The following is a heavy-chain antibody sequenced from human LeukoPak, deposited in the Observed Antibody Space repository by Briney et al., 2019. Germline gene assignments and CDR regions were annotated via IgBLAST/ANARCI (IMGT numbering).Heavy chain of an antibody. V-gene: IGHV1-2*02. J-gene: IGHJ5*02. CDR3: ARRYHDILTGYRTENWFAP. D-gene: IGHD3-9*01. CDR1: GYTFTDYY. CDR2: IIPNSGGT. Sequence: ASVKVSCKASGYTFTDYYMHWLRPTPGQGLEWMGWIIPNSGGTEYAQKFQGRVTMTRDTSISTFYMELTRLTSDDTAVYYCARRYHDILTGYRTENWFAPWGQGTLVTVSA.